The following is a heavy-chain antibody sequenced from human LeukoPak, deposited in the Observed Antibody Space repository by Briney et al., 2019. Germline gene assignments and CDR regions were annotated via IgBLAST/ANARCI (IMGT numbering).Heavy chain of an antibody. J-gene: IGHJ5*02. Sequence: SETLSLTCTVSGGSISSSSYYWGWIRQPPGKGLEWIGNIYYSGSTDYNPSLKSRVTMSVDTSKNQFSLKLSSVTAADTAVYYCARSRSGSYWGTNWFDPWGQGTLVTVSS. CDR2: IYYSGST. V-gene: IGHV4-39*07. CDR1: GGSISSSSYY. D-gene: IGHD1-26*01. CDR3: ARSRSGSYWGTNWFDP.